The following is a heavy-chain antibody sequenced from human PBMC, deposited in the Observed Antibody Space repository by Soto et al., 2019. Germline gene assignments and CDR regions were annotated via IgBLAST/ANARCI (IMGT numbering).Heavy chain of an antibody. CDR1: GASITYGGYS. J-gene: IGHJ4*02. CDR2: INHLETT. D-gene: IGHD1-26*01. CDR3: ARGGGSDSFDY. Sequence: SETLSLTCTVSGASITYGGYSWSWIRQTPGKGLEWIGYINHLETTFYNPSFESRLTLSIDRAKNQFSLNLNSMSAADRAVYFCARGGGSDSFDYWGQGILVTVS. V-gene: IGHV4-30-2*01.